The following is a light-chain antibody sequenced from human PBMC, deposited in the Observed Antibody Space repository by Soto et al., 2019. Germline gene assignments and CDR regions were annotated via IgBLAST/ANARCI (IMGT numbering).Light chain of an antibody. CDR2: DVS. J-gene: IGLJ1*01. Sequence: QSALTQPASVSGSPGQSITISCTGTRSDVGGYNYVSWYQQHPGKAPKLMIYDVSNRPSGVSNLFAGSKSGNTASLTISGLQAEDEADYYCSSYTSSSTDVFGTGTKLTVL. CDR3: SSYTSSSTDV. CDR1: RSDVGGYNY. V-gene: IGLV2-14*01.